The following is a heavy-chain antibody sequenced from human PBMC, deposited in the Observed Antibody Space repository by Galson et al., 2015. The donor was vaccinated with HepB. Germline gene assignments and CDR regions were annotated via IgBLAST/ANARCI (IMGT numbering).Heavy chain of an antibody. V-gene: IGHV1-2*02. CDR3: ARGIKYYYDSSDNPDY. D-gene: IGHD3-22*01. CDR1: GYTFTGYY. J-gene: IGHJ4*02. Sequence: SVKVSCKASGYTFTGYYMHWVRQAPGQGLEWMGWINPNSGGTNYAQKFQGRVTMTRDTSISTAYMELSRLRSADTAVYYCARGIKYYYDSSDNPDYWGQGTLVTVSS. CDR2: INPNSGGT.